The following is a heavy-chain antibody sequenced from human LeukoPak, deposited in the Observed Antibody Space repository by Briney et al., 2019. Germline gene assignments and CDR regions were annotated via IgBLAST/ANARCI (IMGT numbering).Heavy chain of an antibody. Sequence: ASVKVSRKASGGTFSSYAISWVRQAPGQGLEWMGGIIPIFGTANYAQKFQGRVTITADESTSTAYMELSSLRSEDTAVYYCARVAGFYYYHGMDVWRKGPTVTVPS. V-gene: IGHV1-69*13. CDR2: IIPIFGTA. CDR3: ARVAGFYYYHGMDV. CDR1: GGTFSSYA. J-gene: IGHJ6*04.